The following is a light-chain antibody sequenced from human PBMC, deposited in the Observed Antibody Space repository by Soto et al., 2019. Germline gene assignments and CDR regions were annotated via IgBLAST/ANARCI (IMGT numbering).Light chain of an antibody. CDR1: QSISSW. CDR2: KAS. J-gene: IGKJ1*01. CDR3: QQYNSCWT. Sequence: DIQMTQSPSTLSASVGDRVTITCRASQSISSWLAWYQQKAGKAPKLLIYKASSLESGVPSRLSGSGSGTEFTLTISSLQPDDFATYYCQQYNSCWTFGPGTKVDIK. V-gene: IGKV1-5*03.